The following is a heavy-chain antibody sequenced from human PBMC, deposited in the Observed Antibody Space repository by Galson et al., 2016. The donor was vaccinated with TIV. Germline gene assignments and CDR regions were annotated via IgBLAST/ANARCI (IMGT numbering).Heavy chain of an antibody. CDR3: ARIHRSYGMDV. Sequence: SLRLSCAASGFTFSSYGMHWVRQAPGKGLEWVAIISYDGSDKDYTDSVKGRFTISRDKSKNPLYLQMDSVRVEGTATYYCARIHRSYGMDVWGQGTTVTVSS. CDR2: ISYDGSDK. D-gene: IGHD5-18*01. V-gene: IGHV3-33*01. J-gene: IGHJ6*02. CDR1: GFTFSSYG.